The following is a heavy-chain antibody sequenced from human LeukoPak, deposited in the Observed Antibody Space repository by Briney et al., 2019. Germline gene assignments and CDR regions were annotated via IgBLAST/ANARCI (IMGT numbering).Heavy chain of an antibody. V-gene: IGHV3-48*04. CDR2: ISSTGGTI. J-gene: IGHJ5*02. Sequence: GGSLRLSCAASGFTFRSNSMNWVRQAPGRGLEWVSYISSTGGTIYYADSMKGRFTISRDNAKNSLYLQMNSLRVEDTAVYYCTRGGIGYCSGGSCYNGWFDPWGQGTLVTVSS. CDR3: TRGGIGYCSGGSCYNGWFDP. D-gene: IGHD2-15*01. CDR1: GFTFRSNS.